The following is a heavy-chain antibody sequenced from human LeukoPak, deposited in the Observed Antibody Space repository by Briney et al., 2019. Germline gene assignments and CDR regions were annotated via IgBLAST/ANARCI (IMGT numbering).Heavy chain of an antibody. CDR2: IIPIFGTA. Sequence: SVKVSCKASGGTFSSYAISWVRQAPGQGLEWMGGIIPIFGTANYAQKFQGRVTITADESTSTAYMELSSLRSEDTAVYYCATGGHVRVYDSSAYYGHYWGQGTLVTVSS. D-gene: IGHD3-22*01. V-gene: IGHV1-69*13. J-gene: IGHJ4*02. CDR1: GGTFSSYA. CDR3: ATGGHVRVYDSSAYYGHY.